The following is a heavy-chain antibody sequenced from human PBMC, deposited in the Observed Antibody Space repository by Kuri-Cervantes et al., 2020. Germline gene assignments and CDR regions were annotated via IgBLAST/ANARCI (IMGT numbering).Heavy chain of an antibody. Sequence: ASVKVSCKASGYTFTSYDINWVRQATGQGLEWMGWMNPNSGNTGYAQKFQGRVTMTRNTSISTAYMELSSLRSEDTAVYYCARDVAAAGALLDYYYGMDVWGQGTTVTVSS. V-gene: IGHV1-8*01. CDR3: ARDVAAAGALLDYYYGMDV. D-gene: IGHD6-13*01. CDR1: GYTFTSYD. CDR2: MNPNSGNT. J-gene: IGHJ6*02.